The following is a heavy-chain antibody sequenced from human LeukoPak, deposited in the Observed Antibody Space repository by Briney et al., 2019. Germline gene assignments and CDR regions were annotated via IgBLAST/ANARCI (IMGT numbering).Heavy chain of an antibody. V-gene: IGHV1-18*04. D-gene: IGHD2-15*01. CDR3: ARGRVYCSGGSCLNWFDP. Sequence: GAPVKVSCKASGYTFTSYGISWVRQAPGQGLEWMGWISAYNGNTNYAQKLQGRVTMTTDTSTSTAYMELRSLRSDDTAVYYCARGRVYCSGGSCLNWFDPWGQGTLVTVSS. CDR1: GYTFTSYG. CDR2: ISAYNGNT. J-gene: IGHJ5*02.